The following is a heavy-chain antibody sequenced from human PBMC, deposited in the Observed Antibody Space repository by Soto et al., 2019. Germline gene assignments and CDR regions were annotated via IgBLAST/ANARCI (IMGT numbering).Heavy chain of an antibody. J-gene: IGHJ4*02. CDR1: GFTFSSYA. CDR2: ISGSGGST. V-gene: IGHV3-23*01. Sequence: PGGSLRLSCAASGFTFSSYAMSWVRQAPGKGLEWVSAISGSGGSTYYADSVKGRFTISRDNSKNTLYLQMNSLRAEDTAVYYCAKGPGIAVAEPYFDYWGQGTLVTVSS. D-gene: IGHD6-19*01. CDR3: AKGPGIAVAEPYFDY.